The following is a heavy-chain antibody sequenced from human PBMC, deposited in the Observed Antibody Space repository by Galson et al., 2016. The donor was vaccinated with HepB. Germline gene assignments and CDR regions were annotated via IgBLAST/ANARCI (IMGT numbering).Heavy chain of an antibody. Sequence: SLRLSCAASGFSVSSNYMSWVRQAPGKGLQWVSVIYSGGSTYYADSVKGRFTISRDNSKNTLYLQMNTLRAEDTAVYYCARGTFCSGDSCYSPAFDMWGQGTMVTVSP. V-gene: IGHV3-53*01. J-gene: IGHJ3*02. CDR3: ARGTFCSGDSCYSPAFDM. CDR2: IYSGGST. CDR1: GFSVSSNY. D-gene: IGHD2-15*01.